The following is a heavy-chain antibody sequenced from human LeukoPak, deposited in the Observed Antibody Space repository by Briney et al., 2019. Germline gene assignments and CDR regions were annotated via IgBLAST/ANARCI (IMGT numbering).Heavy chain of an antibody. V-gene: IGHV4-38-2*02. D-gene: IGHD3-3*02. CDR1: GYSIRSGYY. Sequence: SETLSLTCAVSGYSIRSGYYWGWVRQPPGKGLEWIGNIYHSGSTSYNPSLQSRVTISLDTSNKHFSLNLNSVIAADTAVYYCMRDLSNWGQGTLVTVSS. J-gene: IGHJ4*02. CDR3: MRDLSN. CDR2: IYHSGST.